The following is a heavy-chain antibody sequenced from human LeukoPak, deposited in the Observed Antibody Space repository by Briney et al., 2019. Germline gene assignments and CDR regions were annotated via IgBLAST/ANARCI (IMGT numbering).Heavy chain of an antibody. J-gene: IGHJ5*02. V-gene: IGHV1-2*02. CDR2: INPNSGGT. Sequence: ASVTVSCKVSGYTCTGYYMHWVRQAPGQGHERMGCINPNSGGTNYAQKGQGRVTITGDTSISTAYMELSRLRSDDTAVYYCAIETGIIGDYVGWFDPWGQGTLVTVTS. CDR1: GYTCTGYY. CDR3: AIETGIIGDYVGWFDP. D-gene: IGHD4-17*01.